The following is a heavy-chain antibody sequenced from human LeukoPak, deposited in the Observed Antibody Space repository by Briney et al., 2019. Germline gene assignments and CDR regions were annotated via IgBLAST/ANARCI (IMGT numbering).Heavy chain of an antibody. D-gene: IGHD1-26*01. CDR3: AKDIWEGESGYYYYYGMDV. CDR2: ISWNSGSI. CDR1: GFTFDDYA. V-gene: IGHV3-9*01. Sequence: PGRSLRLSCAASGFTFDDYAMHWARQAPGKGLEWVSGISWNSGSIGYADSVKGRFTISRDNAKNSLYLQMNSLRAEDTALYYCAKDIWEGESGYYYYYGMDVWGQGTTVTVSS. J-gene: IGHJ6*02.